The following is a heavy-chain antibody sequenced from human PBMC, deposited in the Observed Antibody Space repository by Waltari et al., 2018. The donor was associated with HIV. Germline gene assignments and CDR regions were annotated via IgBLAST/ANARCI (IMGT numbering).Heavy chain of an antibody. D-gene: IGHD1-1*01. Sequence: QVQLVQSGAEVKKPGASVKVSCKAFEYIFIGYYIHWVRQAPGQGLEWRGWSNPNRGDTRYPEKFQDRVIMTRDSSTSTVYMELSRLTSEDTAVYYCARDRQLERRGSYYGMDVWGQGTTVTVSS. J-gene: IGHJ6*02. CDR3: ARDRQLERRGSYYGMDV. CDR1: EYIFIGYY. CDR2: SNPNRGDT. V-gene: IGHV1-2*02.